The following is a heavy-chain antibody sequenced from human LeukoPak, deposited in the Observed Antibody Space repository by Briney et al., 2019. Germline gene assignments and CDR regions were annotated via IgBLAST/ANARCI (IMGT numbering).Heavy chain of an antibody. CDR1: GGSISSYY. D-gene: IGHD3-10*01. CDR2: IYTSGST. CDR3: ARGGQYGSGSYYTYYYYGMDV. V-gene: IGHV4-4*07. J-gene: IGHJ6*02. Sequence: SETLSLTCTVSGGSISSYYWSWIRQPAGKGLEWIGRIYTSGSTNYNPSLKGRVTMSVDTSKNQFSLKLSSVIAADTAVYYCARGGQYGSGSYYTYYYYGMDVWGQGTTVTVSS.